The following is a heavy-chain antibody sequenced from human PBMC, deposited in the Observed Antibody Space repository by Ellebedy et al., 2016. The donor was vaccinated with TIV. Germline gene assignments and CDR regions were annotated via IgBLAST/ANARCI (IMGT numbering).Heavy chain of an antibody. J-gene: IGHJ4*02. CDR3: AKDLAAAAAEADFDY. Sequence: GESLKISXAASGFTFSSYSMNWVRQAPGKGLEWVSYISSSSSTIYYADSVKGRFTISRDNSKNTLYLQMNSLRAEDTAVYYCAKDLAAAAAEADFDYWGQGTLVTVSS. D-gene: IGHD6-13*01. CDR2: ISSSSSTI. V-gene: IGHV3-48*01. CDR1: GFTFSSYS.